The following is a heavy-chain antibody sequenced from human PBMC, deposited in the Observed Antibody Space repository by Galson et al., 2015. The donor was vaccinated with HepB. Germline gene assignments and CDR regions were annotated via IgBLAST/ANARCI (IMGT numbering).Heavy chain of an antibody. V-gene: IGHV5-51*03. CDR1: GYSFTSYW. CDR2: IYPGDSDT. Sequence: QSGAEVKKPGESLKISCKGSGYSFTSYWIGWVRQMPGKGLEWMGIIYPGDSDTRYSPSFQGQVTISADKSISTAYLQWSSLKASDTAMYYCARPTGPIVVVPAAIWGAPFGAFDIWGQGTMVTVSS. D-gene: IGHD2-2*02. J-gene: IGHJ3*02. CDR3: ARPTGPIVVVPAAIWGAPFGAFDI.